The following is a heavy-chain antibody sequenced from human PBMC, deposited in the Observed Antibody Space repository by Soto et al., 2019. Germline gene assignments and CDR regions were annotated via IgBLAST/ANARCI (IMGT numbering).Heavy chain of an antibody. CDR2: FDPEDGET. J-gene: IGHJ4*02. D-gene: IGHD2-2*03. Sequence: ASVKVSCKVSGYTLTELSMHWVRQAPGKGLEWMGGFDPEDGETIYAQKFQGRVTMTEDTSTDTAYMELSSLRSEDTAVYYCATLDIVVVPANYSVDYWGQGTLVTVSS. CDR3: ATLDIVVVPANYSVDY. CDR1: GYTLTELS. V-gene: IGHV1-24*01.